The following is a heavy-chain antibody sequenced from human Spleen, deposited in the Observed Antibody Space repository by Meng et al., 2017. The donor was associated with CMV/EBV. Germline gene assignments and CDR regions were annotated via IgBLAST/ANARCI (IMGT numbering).Heavy chain of an antibody. CDR3: AREPIGYCSSTSCYNWFDP. Sequence: GSLRLSCTVSGGSISSSSYYWGWIRQPPGKGLEWLGSIYYSGSTYYNPSLKSRVTISVDTSKNQFSLKLSSVTAADTAVYYCAREPIGYCSSTSCYNWFDPWGQGTLVTVSS. CDR1: GGSISSSSYY. D-gene: IGHD2-2*01. CDR2: IYYSGST. J-gene: IGHJ5*02. V-gene: IGHV4-39*07.